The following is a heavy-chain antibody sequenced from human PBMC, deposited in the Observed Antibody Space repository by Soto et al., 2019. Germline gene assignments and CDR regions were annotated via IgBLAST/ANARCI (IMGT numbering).Heavy chain of an antibody. CDR1: GGTFSSYA. CDR3: ARGALGRDGYNGYFDL. J-gene: IGHJ2*01. Sequence: QVQLVQSGAEVKKPGSSVKVSCKASGGTFSSYAISWVRQAPGQGLERMGGIIPIFGTANYAQKFQGRVTITADESTSTADMELSSLRSEDTAVYYCARGALGRDGYNGYFDLWGRGTLVTVSS. V-gene: IGHV1-69*12. D-gene: IGHD5-12*01. CDR2: IIPIFGTA.